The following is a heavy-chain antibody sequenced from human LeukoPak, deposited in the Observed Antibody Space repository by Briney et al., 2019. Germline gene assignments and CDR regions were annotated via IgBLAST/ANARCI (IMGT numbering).Heavy chain of an antibody. V-gene: IGHV1-69*05. Sequence: SSVKVSCKASGGTFSSYAISWVRQAPGQGLEWMGGIIPIFGTANYAQKFQGRVTITTDESTSTAYMELSSLRSEDTAVYYCATKKRYDYGDHGGFDYWGRGTLVTVSS. CDR2: IIPIFGTA. CDR3: ATKKRYDYGDHGGFDY. CDR1: GGTFSSYA. D-gene: IGHD4-17*01. J-gene: IGHJ4*02.